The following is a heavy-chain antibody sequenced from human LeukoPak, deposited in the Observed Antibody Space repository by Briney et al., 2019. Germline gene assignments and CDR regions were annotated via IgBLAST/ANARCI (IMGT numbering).Heavy chain of an antibody. CDR3: ARFEGYYGSGSYYYYYGMDV. V-gene: IGHV4-34*01. Sequence: SETLSLTCAVYGGSFSGYYWSWIRQPPGKGLEWIGEINHSGSTNYNPSLKSRVTISVDTSKNQFSLKLSSVTAADTAVCYCARFEGYYGSGSYYYYYGMDVWGQGTTVTVSS. J-gene: IGHJ6*02. D-gene: IGHD3-10*01. CDR2: INHSGST. CDR1: GGSFSGYY.